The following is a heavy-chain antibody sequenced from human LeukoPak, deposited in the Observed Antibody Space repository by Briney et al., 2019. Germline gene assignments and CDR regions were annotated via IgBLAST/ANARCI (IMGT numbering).Heavy chain of an antibody. V-gene: IGHV1-8*01. CDR1: GYTFTSYD. Sequence: ASVKVSCKASGYTFTSYDINWVRQATGQGLEWMGWMNPNSGNTGYAQKFQGRVTMTRNTSISTAYMELSSLRSEDTAVYYCARAGSSSVHYYYYMDVWGKGITVTVSS. D-gene: IGHD6-6*01. CDR3: ARAGSSSVHYYYYMDV. CDR2: MNPNSGNT. J-gene: IGHJ6*03.